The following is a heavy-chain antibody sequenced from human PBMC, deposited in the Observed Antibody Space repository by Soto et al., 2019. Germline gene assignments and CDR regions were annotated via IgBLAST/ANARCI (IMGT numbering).Heavy chain of an antibody. CDR3: ASLVYCSGGSCRNWFDP. J-gene: IGHJ5*02. Sequence: QVQLVQSGAEVKKPGSSVKFSSKAPAATLTSYAISWFQQAPGQGLEWMGGIIPIFGTANYAQKFQGRVTITADESTSTAYMELSSLRSEDTAVYYCASLVYCSGGSCRNWFDPWGQGTLVTVSS. CDR1: AATLTSYA. CDR2: IIPIFGTA. V-gene: IGHV1-69*01. D-gene: IGHD2-15*01.